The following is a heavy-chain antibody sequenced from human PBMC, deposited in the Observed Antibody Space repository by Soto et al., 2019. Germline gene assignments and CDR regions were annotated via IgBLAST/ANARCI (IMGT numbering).Heavy chain of an antibody. D-gene: IGHD3-10*01. CDR2: INPNSGGT. CDR1: GHTFTGYY. CDR3: ARDYIPSYGMDV. V-gene: IGHV1-2*04. J-gene: IGHJ6*02. Sequence: ASVKVSCKASGHTFTGYYMHWVRQAPGQGLEWMGWINPNSGGTNYAQKFQGWVTMTRDTSISTAYMELSRLRSDDTAVYYCARDYIPSYGMDVWGQGTTVTVSS.